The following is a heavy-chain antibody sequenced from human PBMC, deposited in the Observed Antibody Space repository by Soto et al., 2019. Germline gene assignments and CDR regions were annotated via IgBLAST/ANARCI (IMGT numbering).Heavy chain of an antibody. CDR2: LSYDGSNK. Sequence: QVQLVESGGGVVQPGRSLRLSCAASGFTFSSNGMHWVRQAPGKGLEWVALLSYDGSNKYYADSVKGRFTISRDNSKNTLYLQMHSLRAEDTAVYYCAKRGDSGFDYFDYWGQGTLVTVSS. CDR3: AKRGDSGFDYFDY. CDR1: GFTFSSNG. J-gene: IGHJ4*02. V-gene: IGHV3-30*18. D-gene: IGHD5-12*01.